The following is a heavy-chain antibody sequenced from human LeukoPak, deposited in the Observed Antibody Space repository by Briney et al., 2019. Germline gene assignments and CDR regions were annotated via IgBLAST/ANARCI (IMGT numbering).Heavy chain of an antibody. V-gene: IGHV3-11*01. J-gene: IGHJ4*02. CDR3: AIHPATVGPTYRDY. D-gene: IGHD1-26*01. CDR2: ISSSGSTI. CDR1: GFTFSDYY. Sequence: GGSLRLSCAASGFTFSDYYMSWIRQAPGKGLEWVSYISSSGSTIYYADFVKGRFTIPRDNSKSTLYLQMNSLRAEDTAVYYCAIHPATVGPTYRDYWFQVTMVIV.